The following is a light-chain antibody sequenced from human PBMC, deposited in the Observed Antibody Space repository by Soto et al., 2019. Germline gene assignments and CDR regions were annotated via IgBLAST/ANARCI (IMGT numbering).Light chain of an antibody. CDR1: QSVSSY. CDR3: QQRSNWPLT. J-gene: IGKJ4*01. CDR2: DAS. Sequence: PGERATLSCRASQSVSSYLAWYQQKAGQAPRLLIYDASTRATGIPARFSGSGSGTDFTLTISSLEPEDFALYFCQQRSNWPLTFGGGTKVDIK. V-gene: IGKV3-11*01.